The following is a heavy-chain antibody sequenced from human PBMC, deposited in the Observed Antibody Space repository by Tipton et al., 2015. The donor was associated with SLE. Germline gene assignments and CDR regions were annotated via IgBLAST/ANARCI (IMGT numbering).Heavy chain of an antibody. CDR2: INPNSGGT. CDR1: GYTFTGYY. Sequence: QSGPEVKKPGASVKVSCKTSGYTFTGYYVHWVRQAPGQGLEWMGWINPNSGGTKYAQKFQGRVTMTRETSISTAYMELSRLRSDDTAVYYCARECSGTGCLDYWGQGTLVTVSS. CDR3: ARECSGTGCLDY. V-gene: IGHV1-2*02. J-gene: IGHJ4*02. D-gene: IGHD2-8*02.